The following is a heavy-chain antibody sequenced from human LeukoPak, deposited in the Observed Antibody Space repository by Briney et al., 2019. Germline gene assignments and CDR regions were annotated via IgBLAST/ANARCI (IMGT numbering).Heavy chain of an antibody. CDR3: ARERREAAMISFDY. V-gene: IGHV4-39*07. J-gene: IGHJ4*02. Sequence: SEILSLTCTVSGGSISSSSYYWGWISQPPGKGLEWIGSIYYSGSTNYNPSLKSRVTISVDTSKNQFSLKLSSVTAADTAVYYCARERREAAMISFDYWGQGTLVTVSS. CDR1: GGSISSSSYY. D-gene: IGHD3/OR15-3a*01. CDR2: IYYSGST.